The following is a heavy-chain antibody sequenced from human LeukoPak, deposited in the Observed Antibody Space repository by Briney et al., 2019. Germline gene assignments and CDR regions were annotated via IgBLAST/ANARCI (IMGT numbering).Heavy chain of an antibody. D-gene: IGHD1-1*01. CDR2: ITSSSSYT. V-gene: IGHV3-21*01. J-gene: IGHJ6*03. CDR3: ARDPYNGAYSEGYYYYYMDV. CDR1: GITFSNYN. Sequence: GGSLRLSCAAPGITFSNYNMNWVRQAPGKGLEWISAITSSSSYTFYADSVKCRFTISRDNAQNSLYLQMNSLRVEDTAIYYCARDPYNGAYSEGYYYYYMDVWGKGTTVTVSS.